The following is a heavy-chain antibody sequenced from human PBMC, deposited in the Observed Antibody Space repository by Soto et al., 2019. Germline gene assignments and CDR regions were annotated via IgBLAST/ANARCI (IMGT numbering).Heavy chain of an antibody. D-gene: IGHD6-13*01. CDR2: INHSGST. Sequence: SETLSLTCAVYGGSFSGYYWSWIRQPPGKGLEWIGEINHSGSTNYNPSLKSRVSISGDTSQNQFSPKLDSVTAADTALYYCAGHSLQQSFTYWGQGTQVTVSS. J-gene: IGHJ4*02. CDR3: AGHSLQQSFTY. V-gene: IGHV4-34*01. CDR1: GGSFSGYY.